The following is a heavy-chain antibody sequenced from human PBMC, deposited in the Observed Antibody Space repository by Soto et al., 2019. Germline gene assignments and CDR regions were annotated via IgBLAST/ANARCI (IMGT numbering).Heavy chain of an antibody. CDR2: ISHDGTTK. Sequence: QVQVVESGGDVVQPGRSLRLSCAASGFAFSSYDIFWVRQAPGKGLEWVASISHDGTTKNYADSVKGRFTISRDNSMDTVYLQMNSLGAEDTAMYYCASESYGSVLCVDVWGRGTTVAVSS. V-gene: IGHV3-33*01. J-gene: IGHJ6*02. CDR1: GFAFSSYD. CDR3: ASESYGSVLCVDV. D-gene: IGHD3-10*01.